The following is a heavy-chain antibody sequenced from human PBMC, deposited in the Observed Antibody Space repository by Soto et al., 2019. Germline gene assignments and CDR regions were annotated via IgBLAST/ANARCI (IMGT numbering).Heavy chain of an antibody. V-gene: IGHV1-69*12. CDR3: ATSRLYGDYFPYD. D-gene: IGHD4-17*01. J-gene: IGHJ4*02. Sequence: QVQLVQSGAEVKKPGSSVKVSCKASGGTFSSYAISWVRQAPGQGLEWMGGIIPIFGTANYAQKFQGRVTITADESASTADMELSSLGSEDTSVYYCATSRLYGDYFPYDCGQGTLVTVSS. CDR1: GGTFSSYA. CDR2: IIPIFGTA.